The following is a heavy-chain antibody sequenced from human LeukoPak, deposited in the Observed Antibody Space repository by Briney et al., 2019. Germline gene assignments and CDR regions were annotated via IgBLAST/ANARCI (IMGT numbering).Heavy chain of an antibody. J-gene: IGHJ5*02. CDR3: ARVDLRGGFDP. Sequence: SETLSLTCTVSGGSISSGSYYWSWIRQPAGKGLEWIGRIYTSGSTNYNPSLKSRVTISVDTSKNQFSLKLSSVTAADTAVYYCARVDLRGGFDPWGQGTLVTVSS. CDR2: IYTSGST. V-gene: IGHV4-61*02. CDR1: GGSISSGSYY.